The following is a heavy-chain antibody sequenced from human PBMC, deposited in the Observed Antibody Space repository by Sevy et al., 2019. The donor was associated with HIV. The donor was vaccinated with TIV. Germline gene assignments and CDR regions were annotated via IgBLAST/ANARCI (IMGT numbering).Heavy chain of an antibody. CDR2: ISYDGSNK. CDR3: AKLPGPSSSASYYYYYYGMDV. Sequence: GGFLRLSCAASGFTFSSYGMHWVRQAPGKGLEWVEVISYDGSNKYYADSVKGRFTISRDNSKNTLYLQMNSLRAEDTAVYYCAKLPGPSSSASYYYYYYGMDVWGQGTTVTVSS. V-gene: IGHV3-30*18. J-gene: IGHJ6*02. CDR1: GFTFSSYG. D-gene: IGHD3-16*01.